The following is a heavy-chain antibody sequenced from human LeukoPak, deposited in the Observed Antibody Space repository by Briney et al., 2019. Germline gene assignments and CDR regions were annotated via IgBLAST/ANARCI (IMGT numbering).Heavy chain of an antibody. V-gene: IGHV4-59*11. CDR1: GGSISGHY. CDR3: ARHLLSAPQYFDY. CDR2: IYYSGTT. J-gene: IGHJ4*02. D-gene: IGHD2-15*01. Sequence: PSETPSLSYTVSGGSISGHYWSWSRQPPGKGPEWIGVIYYSGTTHYNPALKSRVTMSVDTSNNQFSLKLTSVTAADTAVYSCARHLLSAPQYFDYWGRGTLVIVTS.